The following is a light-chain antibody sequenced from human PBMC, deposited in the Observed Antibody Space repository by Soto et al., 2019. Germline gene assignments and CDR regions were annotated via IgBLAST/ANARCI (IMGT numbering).Light chain of an antibody. CDR1: QRISTY. CDR2: AAS. CDR3: QQSYNTPWT. J-gene: IGKJ1*01. V-gene: IGKV1-39*01. Sequence: DIQLTQSPSSLSASVGDRVTITCRASQRISTYLNWYQQKPGQAPKLLIYAASSLQSGVPSRISGRGSGTEFTLTISSLQPEDCATYYCQQSYNTPWTFGQGTKVDIK.